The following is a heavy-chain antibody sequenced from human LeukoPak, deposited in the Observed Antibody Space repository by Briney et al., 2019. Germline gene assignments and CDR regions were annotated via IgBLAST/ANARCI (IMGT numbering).Heavy chain of an antibody. CDR2: INPNSGGT. J-gene: IGHJ6*03. V-gene: IGHV1-2*02. D-gene: IGHD3-3*01. Sequence: ASVKVSCKASGYTFTGYYMHWVRQAPGQGLEWMGWINPNSGGTNYAQKFQGRVTMTRDTSISTAYMELSRLRSDDTAVYYCARDPGPLTIFEVLYYMDVWGKGTTVTVSS. CDR1: GYTFTGYY. CDR3: ARDPGPLTIFEVLYYMDV.